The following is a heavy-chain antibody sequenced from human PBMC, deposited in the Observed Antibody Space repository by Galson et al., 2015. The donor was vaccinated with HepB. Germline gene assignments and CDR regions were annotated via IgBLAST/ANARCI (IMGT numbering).Heavy chain of an antibody. CDR2: IYSGGST. D-gene: IGHD3-10*01. CDR1: GFTVSSNY. J-gene: IGHJ4*02. CDR3: ASAEGPGGLWFGELFSPFDY. Sequence: SLRLSCAASGFTVSSNYMSWVRQAPGKGLEWVSVIYSGGSTYYADSVKGRFTISRDNSKNTLYLQMNRLRAEDTAVYYCASAEGPGGLWFGELFSPFDYWGQGTLVTVSS. V-gene: IGHV3-66*01.